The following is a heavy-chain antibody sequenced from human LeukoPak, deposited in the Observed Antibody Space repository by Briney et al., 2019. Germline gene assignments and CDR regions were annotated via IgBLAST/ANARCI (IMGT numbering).Heavy chain of an antibody. V-gene: IGHV1-46*01. CDR1: RYTFTSYY. Sequence: ASVKVSCMGSRYTFTSYYLHSVRQAPGQGLELMGIINPSGGSTSYAQKFQGRVTMTRDTSTSTVYMELSSLRSEDTAVYYCARARQYQLLSPERHYGTDVGGERTTVTVSS. CDR2: INPSGGST. D-gene: IGHD2-2*01. J-gene: IGHJ6*01. CDR3: ARARQYQLLSPERHYGTDV.